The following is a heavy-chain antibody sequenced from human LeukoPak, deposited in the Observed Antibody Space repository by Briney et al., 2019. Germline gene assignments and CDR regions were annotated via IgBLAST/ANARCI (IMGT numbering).Heavy chain of an antibody. CDR2: IYSVGST. CDR3: TRDLTGTTWSENDY. D-gene: IGHD6-13*01. V-gene: IGHV3-53*01. CDR1: GFTVSFKY. Sequence: PGGSLRLSCAASGFTVSFKYMTWVRQVPGKGLEWVSVIYSVGSTYYADSVKGRFTISRDTIKSTLYLQMNNLRADYTAMYYCTRDLTGTTWSENDYWGQGTLVTISS. J-gene: IGHJ4*02.